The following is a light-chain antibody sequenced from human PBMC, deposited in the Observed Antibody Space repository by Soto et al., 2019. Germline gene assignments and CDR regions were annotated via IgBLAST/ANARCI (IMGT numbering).Light chain of an antibody. CDR1: SSDIGVYNF. V-gene: IGLV2-14*01. CDR2: EVS. J-gene: IGLJ2*01. CDR3: SSYTRNSPVV. Sequence: QSALTQPASVSGSPGQSITISCTGTSSDIGVYNFVSWYQQHPGKAPKLMIFEVSNRPSGVSTRFSGSKSGNTASLTISGLQPEDEADYYCSSYTRNSPVVFGGGTKVTVL.